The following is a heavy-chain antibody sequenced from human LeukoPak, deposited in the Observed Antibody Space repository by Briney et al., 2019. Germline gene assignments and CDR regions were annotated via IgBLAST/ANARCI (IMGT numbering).Heavy chain of an antibody. CDR2: ISGSGGST. V-gene: IGHV3-23*01. CDR1: GFIFSSYA. J-gene: IGHJ6*02. CDR3: ARVEAKYYYYDMDV. Sequence: GGSLRLSCAASGFIFSSYAMNWVRQAPGKGLEWVSGISGSGGSTYYADSVKGRFTISRDNAKNSLYLQMNSLRAEDTAVYYCARVEAKYYYYDMDVWGQGTTVSVSS. D-gene: IGHD4/OR15-4a*01.